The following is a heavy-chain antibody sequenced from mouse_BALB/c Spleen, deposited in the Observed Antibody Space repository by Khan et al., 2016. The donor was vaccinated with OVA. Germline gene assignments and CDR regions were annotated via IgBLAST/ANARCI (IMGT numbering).Heavy chain of an antibody. CDR1: GFTFSNYA. Sequence: EVQLVESGGGLVTPGRSLKVSCAASGFTFSNYAMSWVRQTPEKRLEWVASISTGGSTYYPDRVKGRFTISRDNARNILYLQMSSLRSEDTAMDYSARDYWFVYWGQGTLVTVSA. CDR3: ARDYWFVY. CDR2: ISTGGST. V-gene: IGHV5-6-5*01. J-gene: IGHJ3*01.